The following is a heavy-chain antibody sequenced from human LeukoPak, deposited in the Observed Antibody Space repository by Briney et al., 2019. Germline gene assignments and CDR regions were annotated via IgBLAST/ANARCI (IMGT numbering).Heavy chain of an antibody. CDR2: ISSSGSTI. J-gene: IGHJ4*02. D-gene: IGHD6-19*01. Sequence: SGESLRLSCAASGFTFSSYEMNWVRQAPGKGLEWVSYISSSGSTIYYADSVKGRSTISRDNAKNSLYLQMHSLRAEDTAVYYCARDLGYSSGWSYFDYWGQGTLVTVSS. CDR3: ARDLGYSSGWSYFDY. CDR1: GFTFSSYE. V-gene: IGHV3-48*03.